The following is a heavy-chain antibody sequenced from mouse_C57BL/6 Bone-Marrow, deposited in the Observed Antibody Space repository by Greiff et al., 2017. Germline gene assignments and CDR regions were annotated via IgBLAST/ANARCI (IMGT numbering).Heavy chain of an antibody. Sequence: QVQLQQSGAELARPGASVKLSCKASGYTFTSYGISWVKQRTGQGLEWIGEIYPSSGNTYYNEKFNGKATLTADKSSSTAYMELRSLTSEDSAVYFCARGSKNVLPTAGDYWGQGTSVTVSS. J-gene: IGHJ4*01. CDR1: GYTFTSYG. V-gene: IGHV1-81*01. D-gene: IGHD1-1*01. CDR3: ARGSKNVLPTAGDY. CDR2: IYPSSGNT.